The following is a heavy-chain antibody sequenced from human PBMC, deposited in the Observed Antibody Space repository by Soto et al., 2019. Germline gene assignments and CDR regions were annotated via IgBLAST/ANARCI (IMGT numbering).Heavy chain of an antibody. Sequence: QVQLVQSGAEVKKPGSSVKVSCKASGGTFSSYAISWVRQAPGQGLEWMGGIIPIFGTANYAQKFQGRVTITADESTSTAYMELSSLRSEDTAVYYCARCAYYYDSSGYYHYYGMDVWGQGTMVTVSS. CDR1: GGTFSSYA. D-gene: IGHD3-22*01. CDR3: ARCAYYYDSSGYYHYYGMDV. CDR2: IIPIFGTA. V-gene: IGHV1-69*01. J-gene: IGHJ6*02.